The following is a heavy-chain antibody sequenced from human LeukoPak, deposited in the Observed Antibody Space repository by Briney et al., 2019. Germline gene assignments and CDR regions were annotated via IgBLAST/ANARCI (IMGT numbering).Heavy chain of an antibody. CDR2: THYNGKT. J-gene: IGHJ4*02. Sequence: SETLSLICAVSGASISSRYWSWIRQPPGKGLEWIGYTHYNGKTDYNPSLRGRVTMSVDTSKNQFSLNLNSMTAADTAVYYCGRAGGGDSAMDLDYWGQGLLVTVSS. V-gene: IGHV4-59*01. CDR3: GRAGGGDSAMDLDY. CDR1: GASISSRY. D-gene: IGHD3-16*01.